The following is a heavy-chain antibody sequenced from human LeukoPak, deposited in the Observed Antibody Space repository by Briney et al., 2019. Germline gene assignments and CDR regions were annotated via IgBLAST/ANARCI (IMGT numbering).Heavy chain of an antibody. CDR3: ARIYDSSGNFDY. CDR2: INPSGGST. D-gene: IGHD3-22*01. Sequence: GASVKVSSKASGYTFTSYYMHWVRQAPGQGLEGMGIINPSGGSTSSAQKFQGRVTITRDMSTSTVYMDLSSLRSEDTAVYYCARIYDSSGNFDYWGQGTLVTVSS. J-gene: IGHJ4*02. V-gene: IGHV1-46*01. CDR1: GYTFTSYY.